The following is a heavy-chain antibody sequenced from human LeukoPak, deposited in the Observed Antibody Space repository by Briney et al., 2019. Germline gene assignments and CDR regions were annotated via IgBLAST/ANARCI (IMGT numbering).Heavy chain of an antibody. CDR3: AGVANYRSGERLDY. V-gene: IGHV4-4*07. Sequence: SETLSLTCTVSGGSISNYYWSWIRQPAGKGLEWIGRIYSSGSTNYNPSLKSRVTMSVGTSKIQFSLKLRSVTAADTAVYYCAGVANYRSGERLDYWGQGTLVTVSS. J-gene: IGHJ4*02. D-gene: IGHD4/OR15-4a*01. CDR2: IYSSGST. CDR1: GGSISNYY.